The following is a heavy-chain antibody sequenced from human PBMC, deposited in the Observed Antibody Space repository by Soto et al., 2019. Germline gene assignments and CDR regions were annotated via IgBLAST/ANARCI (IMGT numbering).Heavy chain of an antibody. V-gene: IGHV4-39*01. CDR3: ARWDFAFVDLTRWYFDL. J-gene: IGHJ2*01. D-gene: IGHD1-26*01. Sequence: KASETLSLTCSLSGDSISGDGFYWVWIRQPPGKGLEWIGSIYYSGSTFYNPSLKSRVTVSIDTSKNQFSLKLSSVTAADTAVYYCARWDFAFVDLTRWYFDLLSRRSLVTVSS. CDR2: IYYSGST. CDR1: GDSISGDGFY.